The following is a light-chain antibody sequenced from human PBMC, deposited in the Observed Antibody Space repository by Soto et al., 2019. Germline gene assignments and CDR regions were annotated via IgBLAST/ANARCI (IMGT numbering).Light chain of an antibody. J-gene: IGKJ4*01. CDR2: DAS. Sequence: VLTQSPATLSLSPGETATLSCRASQSVSIYLAWYQQKPGQAPRLLIYDASNRATGIPARFSGSGSGTDFTLTIDSLEPEDSAVYYCQHRINWPLTFGGGTKVEIK. CDR3: QHRINWPLT. V-gene: IGKV3-11*01. CDR1: QSVSIY.